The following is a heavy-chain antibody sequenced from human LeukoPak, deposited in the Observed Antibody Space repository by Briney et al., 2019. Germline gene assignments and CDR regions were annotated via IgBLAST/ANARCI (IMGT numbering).Heavy chain of an antibody. Sequence: PGGSLRLSCAASGFTFSSYGMHWVRQAPGKGLEWVAVIWYDGRNKHYADSVKGRFTISRDISKNTLHLQMNSLRAEDTAIYYCARGGIAAADIDYWGEGTVDTVSS. D-gene: IGHD6-13*01. J-gene: IGHJ4*02. CDR2: IWYDGRNK. CDR1: GFTFSSYG. CDR3: ARGGIAAADIDY. V-gene: IGHV3-33*01.